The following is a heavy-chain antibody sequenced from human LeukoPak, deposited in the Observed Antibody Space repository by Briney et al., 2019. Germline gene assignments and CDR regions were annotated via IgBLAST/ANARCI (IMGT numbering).Heavy chain of an antibody. CDR3: ARGGVGIGGFQDFNY. CDR1: GGTFSSYA. Sequence: ASVKVSCKASGGTFSSYAISWVRQAPGQGLEWMGGIIPIFGTANYAQKFQGRVTITADESTSTAYMELSSLRSEDTAVYYRARGGVGIGGFQDFNYWGQGTLVTVSS. D-gene: IGHD1-14*01. CDR2: IIPIFGTA. J-gene: IGHJ4*02. V-gene: IGHV1-69*13.